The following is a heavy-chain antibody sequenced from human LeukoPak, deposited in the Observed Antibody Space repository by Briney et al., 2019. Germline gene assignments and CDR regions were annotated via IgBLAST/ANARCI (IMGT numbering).Heavy chain of an antibody. CDR3: AKDGSDSQAGGDY. V-gene: IGHV3-23*01. J-gene: IGHJ4*02. D-gene: IGHD1-26*01. CDR2: VSDSGDRT. Sequence: GGSLRLSCTASGLTFSRYAIKWVRQAPGKGLEWVSTVSDSGDRTLYADSVKGRFTISRDNSKNTLYLQMNSLRAEDTAVYYCAKDGSDSQAGGDYWGQGTLVTVSS. CDR1: GLTFSRYA.